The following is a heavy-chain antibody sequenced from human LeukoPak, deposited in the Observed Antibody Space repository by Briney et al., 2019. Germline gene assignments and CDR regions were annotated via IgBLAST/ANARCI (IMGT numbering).Heavy chain of an antibody. CDR2: ISISSSYT. J-gene: IGHJ4*02. CDR1: GFTFRDYY. D-gene: IGHD3-10*01. V-gene: IGHV3-11*06. CDR3: ARRVVYYSKYYFDY. Sequence: GGSLRLSCAASGFTFRDYYMSWIRQAPGKGLEWVSYISISSSYTNYADSVKGRFTISRDSAKNSLYLQMNSLRAEDTAVYYCARRVVYYSKYYFDYWGQGTLVTVSS.